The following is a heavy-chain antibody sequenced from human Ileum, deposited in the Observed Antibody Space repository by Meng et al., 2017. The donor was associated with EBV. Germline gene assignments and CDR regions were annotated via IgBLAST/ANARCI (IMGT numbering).Heavy chain of an antibody. J-gene: IGHJ4*02. CDR3: AKDLSWNQADY. CDR2: INTDGSIT. Sequence: EVQLVESGXGLVQPGGSRRFSCAASGFTFSSYWMHWVRQAPGKGLVWVSRINTDGSITNYADSVKGRFTISRDNAKNTLYLQMNSLRAEDTAVYYCAKDLSWNQADYWGQGTMVTVSS. V-gene: IGHV3-74*01. CDR1: GFTFSSYW. D-gene: IGHD1-14*01.